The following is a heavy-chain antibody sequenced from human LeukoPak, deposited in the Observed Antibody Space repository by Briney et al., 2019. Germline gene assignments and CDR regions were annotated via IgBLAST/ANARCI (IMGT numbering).Heavy chain of an antibody. Sequence: GGSLRLSCVASGFTFSSSGMHWVRQAPGKGLEWVTFIQYDGSKKYYADSVKGRFTISRDNSKNTLYLEMNSLRAEDTAVYYCAKDIGSYYDYWGQGILVTVSS. CDR2: IQYDGSKK. V-gene: IGHV3-30*02. J-gene: IGHJ4*02. CDR3: AKDIGSYYDY. D-gene: IGHD3-10*01. CDR1: GFTFSSSG.